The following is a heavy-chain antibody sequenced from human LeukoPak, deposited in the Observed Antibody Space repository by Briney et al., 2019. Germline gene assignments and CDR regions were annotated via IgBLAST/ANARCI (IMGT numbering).Heavy chain of an antibody. CDR3: AKTYYYDSSGYRRGYFDY. CDR2: ISGSGGST. Sequence: PGXSLRLSCAASGFTFSSYAMSWVRQAPGKGLEWVSAISGSGGSTYYADSVKGRFTISRDNSKNTLYLQMNSLRAEDTAVYYCAKTYYYDSSGYRRGYFDYWGQGTLVTVSS. J-gene: IGHJ4*02. V-gene: IGHV3-23*01. CDR1: GFTFSSYA. D-gene: IGHD3-22*01.